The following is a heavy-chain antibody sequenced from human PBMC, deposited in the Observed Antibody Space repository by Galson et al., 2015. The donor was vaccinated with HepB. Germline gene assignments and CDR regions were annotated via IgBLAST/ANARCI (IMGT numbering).Heavy chain of an antibody. CDR1: GYTLTELS. V-gene: IGHV1-24*01. D-gene: IGHD3-16*01. CDR2: FDPEDGET. Sequence: SVKVSCKVSGYTLTELSMHWVRQAPGKGLEWMGGFDPEDGETIYAQKFQGRVTMTEDTSTDTAYMELSSLRSEDTAVYYCATAEGLGDIPGPAEYFQHWGQGTLVTVSS. J-gene: IGHJ1*01. CDR3: ATAEGLGDIPGPAEYFQH.